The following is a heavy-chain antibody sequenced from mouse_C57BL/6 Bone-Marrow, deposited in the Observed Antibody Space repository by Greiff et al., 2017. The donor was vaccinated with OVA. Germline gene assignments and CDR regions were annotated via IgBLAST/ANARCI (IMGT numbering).Heavy chain of an antibody. V-gene: IGHV5-4*03. CDR3: ARGGDDYAPMDY. CDR1: GFTFSSYA. CDR2: ISDGGSYT. D-gene: IGHD2-4*01. Sequence: EVKVEESGGGLVKPGGSLKLSCAASGFTFSSYAMSWVRQTPEKRLEWVATISDGGSYTYYPDNVKGRFTISRDNAKNNLYLQMSHLKSEDTAMYYCARGGDDYAPMDYWGQGTSVTVSS. J-gene: IGHJ4*01.